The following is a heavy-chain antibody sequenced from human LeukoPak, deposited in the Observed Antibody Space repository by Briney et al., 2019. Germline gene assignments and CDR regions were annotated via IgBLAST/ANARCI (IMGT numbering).Heavy chain of an antibody. CDR1: VGSISNYY. J-gene: IGHJ4*02. CDR3: ARYNGRSSGWYDNY. Sequence: SETLSLTCTVSVGSISNYYWSWVRQPPGKGLEWIGYIYDSGSGSTSYNPSLKSRVTISVDTSQNQLSLNLRSVTAADTAIYYCARYNGRSSGWYDNYWGQGTLVTVSS. CDR2: IYDSGSGST. V-gene: IGHV4-59*01. D-gene: IGHD6-19*01.